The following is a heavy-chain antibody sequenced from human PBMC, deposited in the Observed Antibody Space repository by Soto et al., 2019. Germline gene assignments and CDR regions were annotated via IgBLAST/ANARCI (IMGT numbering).Heavy chain of an antibody. Sequence: QVQLVQSGAEVQKPGSSVKVSCKASGGTFSSYAISWVRQAPGQGLEWMGGIIPIFGTANYAQKFQGRVTITADESTSTAYMELSSLRSEDTAVYYCARSLDYDSSTILTYWGQGTLVTVSS. D-gene: IGHD3-22*01. CDR3: ARSLDYDSSTILTY. CDR1: GGTFSSYA. CDR2: IIPIFGTA. V-gene: IGHV1-69*01. J-gene: IGHJ4*02.